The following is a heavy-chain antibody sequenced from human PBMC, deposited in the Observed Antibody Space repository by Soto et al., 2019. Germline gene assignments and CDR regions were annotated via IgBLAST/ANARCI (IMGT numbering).Heavy chain of an antibody. Sequence: GESRKISCKCSGYSFTSYWIGWVRQLPGKGLEWMGIIYPGDSDTRYSPSFQGQVTISADKSISTAYLQWSSLKASDTAMYYCATQVVGAHYGMDVWGQGTTVTVSS. CDR2: IYPGDSDT. CDR3: ATQVVGAHYGMDV. J-gene: IGHJ6*02. V-gene: IGHV5-51*01. CDR1: GYSFTSYW. D-gene: IGHD3-10*01.